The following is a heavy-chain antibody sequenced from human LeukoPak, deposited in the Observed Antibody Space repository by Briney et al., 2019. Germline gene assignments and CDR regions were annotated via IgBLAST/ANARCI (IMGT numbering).Heavy chain of an antibody. D-gene: IGHD2-2*01. Sequence: SVTVSCKASGYTFTSYDINWVRQATGQGHERMGWMNPNNGNTAYSQKSQGRVTMTRHTSISTAYMELSSLRSEDTAVYYCARGGQDIVVVPAAILGYYFDYWGQGTLVTVSS. V-gene: IGHV1-8*01. J-gene: IGHJ4*02. CDR1: GYTFTSYD. CDR2: MNPNNGNT. CDR3: ARGGQDIVVVPAAILGYYFDY.